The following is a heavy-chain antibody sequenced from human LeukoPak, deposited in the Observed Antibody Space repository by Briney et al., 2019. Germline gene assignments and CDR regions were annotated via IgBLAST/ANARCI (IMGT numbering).Heavy chain of an antibody. CDR2: IYSGGST. D-gene: IGHD4-11*01. J-gene: IGHJ3*02. CDR3: ARDLTTVNGAPAFDI. V-gene: IGHV3-53*01. CDR1: GFTVSSNY. Sequence: GGSLRLSCAASGFTVSSNYMSWVRQAPGKGLEWVSVIYSGGSTYYADSVKGRFTISRDNSKNTLYLQMNSLRAEDTAVYYCARDLTTVNGAPAFDIWGQGTMVTVSS.